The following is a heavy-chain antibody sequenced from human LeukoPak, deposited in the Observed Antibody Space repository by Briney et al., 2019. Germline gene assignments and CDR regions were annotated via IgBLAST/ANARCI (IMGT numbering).Heavy chain of an antibody. Sequence: SETLSLTCAVYGGSSSGYYWSWIRQPPGKGLEWIGEINHSGSTNYNPSLKSRLTISVDTSKNQFSLKLSSVTAADTAVYYCARRLITMIVVVIAVPYFDYWGQGTLVTVSS. CDR1: GGSSSGYY. D-gene: IGHD3-22*01. J-gene: IGHJ4*02. CDR2: INHSGST. V-gene: IGHV4-34*01. CDR3: ARRLITMIVVVIAVPYFDY.